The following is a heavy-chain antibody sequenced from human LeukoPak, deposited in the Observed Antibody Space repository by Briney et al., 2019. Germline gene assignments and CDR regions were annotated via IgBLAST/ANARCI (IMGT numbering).Heavy chain of an antibody. CDR1: GSSFTRYY. J-gene: IGHJ4*02. V-gene: IGHV1-2*02. CDR3: ARRGAYFDY. CDR2: VNPKNGGT. Sequence: ASVKVSCKTSGSSFTRYYMHWVRQAPGQGLEWMGWVNPKNGGTNYPKKFPGRVTMTTATSVGTAYMELSSLASDDTAVYYCARRGAYFDYWGQGTLVTVSS.